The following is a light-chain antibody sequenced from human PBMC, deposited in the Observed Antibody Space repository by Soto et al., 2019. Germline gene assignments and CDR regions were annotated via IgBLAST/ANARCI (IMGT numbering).Light chain of an antibody. CDR2: DVS. CDR1: SRDVGGYNY. CDR3: SSYTSSSIVV. Sequence: QSVLTQPASVSGSPGQSITISCTGTSRDVGGYNYVSWYQQHPGKAPKLMIYDVSNRPSGVSNRFSGSKSGNTASLSISGLQAEDEADYYCSSYTSSSIVVFGGGTKLIVL. V-gene: IGLV2-14*01. J-gene: IGLJ2*01.